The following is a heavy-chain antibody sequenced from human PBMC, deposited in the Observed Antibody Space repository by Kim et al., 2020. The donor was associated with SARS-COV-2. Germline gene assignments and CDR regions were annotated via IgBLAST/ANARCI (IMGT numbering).Heavy chain of an antibody. J-gene: IGHJ4*02. V-gene: IGHV3-21*01. D-gene: IGHD5-12*01. Sequence: GGSLRLSCAASGFTFSSYSMNWVRQAPGKGLEWVSSISSSSSYIYYADSAKGRFTISRDNAKNSLYLQMNSLRAEDTAVYYCARVRGYSGYEPNPYWGQGALVSVSS. CDR3: ARVRGYSGYEPNPY. CDR1: GFTFSSYS. CDR2: ISSSSSYI.